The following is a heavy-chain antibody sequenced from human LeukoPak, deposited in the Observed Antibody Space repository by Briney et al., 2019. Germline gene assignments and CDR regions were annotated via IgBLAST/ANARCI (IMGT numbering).Heavy chain of an antibody. CDR1: GFTFSDYY. D-gene: IGHD6-13*01. V-gene: IGHV3-23*01. CDR3: AKSAAAGKDQN. CDR2: ISGSGGST. J-gene: IGHJ4*02. Sequence: GGSLRLSCAASGFTFSDYYMSWVRQAPGKGLEWVSAISGSGGSTYCADSVKGRFTISRDNSKNTLYLQMNSLRAEDTAVYYCAKSAAAGKDQNWGQGTLVTVSS.